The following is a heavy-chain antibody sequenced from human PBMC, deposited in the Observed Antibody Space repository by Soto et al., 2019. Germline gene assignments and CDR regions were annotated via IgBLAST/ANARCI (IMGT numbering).Heavy chain of an antibody. V-gene: IGHV3-23*01. CDR2: ISGSTGNT. D-gene: IGHD3-10*01. Sequence: GGSLRLSCAASGFTFGSYSMNWVRQAPGKGLEWVSTISGSTGNTYYADSVKGRFTISRDNSKNTLYLQMNSLRAEDTAVYYCAKDLGELLFDYIDYWGQGTLVTVSS. CDR3: AKDLGELLFDYIDY. J-gene: IGHJ4*02. CDR1: GFTFGSYS.